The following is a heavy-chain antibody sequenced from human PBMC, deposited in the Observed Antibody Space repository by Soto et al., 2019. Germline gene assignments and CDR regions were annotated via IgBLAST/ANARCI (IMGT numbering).Heavy chain of an antibody. D-gene: IGHD3-22*01. CDR2: TSNDESIK. CDR3: AREDESSGYAGTFQH. J-gene: IGHJ1*01. V-gene: IGHV3-30-3*01. CDR1: GFTFSSYV. Sequence: QVQLVESGGGVVQPGRSLRLSCAASGFTFSSYVMHWVRQVPGKGLEWVAVTSNDESIKAYAASVKGRFTISRDNSKKTLLRQMRSLRVEDTAVNYCAREDESSGYAGTFQHWGQGTLVTVSS.